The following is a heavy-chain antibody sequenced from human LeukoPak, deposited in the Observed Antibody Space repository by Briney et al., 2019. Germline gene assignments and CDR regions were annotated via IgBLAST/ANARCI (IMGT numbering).Heavy chain of an antibody. CDR3: ARAAGNYYGMDV. CDR1: GFIFSNYG. D-gene: IGHD3-10*01. V-gene: IGHV3-53*01. CDR2: IYSGGST. Sequence: GGSLRLSCTASGFIFSNYGFHWVRQAPGKGLEWVSVIYSGGSTYYADSVKGRFTISRDNSKNTLYLQMNSLRAEDTAVYYCARAAGNYYGMDVWGQGTTVTVSS. J-gene: IGHJ6*02.